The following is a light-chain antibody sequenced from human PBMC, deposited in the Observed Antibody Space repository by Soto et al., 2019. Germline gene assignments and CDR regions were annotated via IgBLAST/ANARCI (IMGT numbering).Light chain of an antibody. J-gene: IGLJ1*01. CDR3: SSNTSSSYP. Sequence: QSVLTQPASVSGSPGQSITISCTGTSSDVGGYNYVSWYQQHPGKAPKLMIYDVSNRPSGVSNRFSGSKSGNTASLTIPGLRAEDGADYYCSSNTSSSYPFGTGTKVT. CDR1: SSDVGGYNY. V-gene: IGLV2-14*01. CDR2: DVS.